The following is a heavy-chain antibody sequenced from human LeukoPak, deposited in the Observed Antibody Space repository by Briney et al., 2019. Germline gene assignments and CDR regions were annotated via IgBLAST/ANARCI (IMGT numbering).Heavy chain of an antibody. J-gene: IGHJ3*02. V-gene: IGHV3-23*01. CDR2: ISGSGAST. CDR3: AKDVASTCSSTSCYMEDAFDI. D-gene: IGHD2-2*02. Sequence: GGSLRLSCAASGFTFSSYAMSWVRQAPGKGLEWGSAISGSGASTYYADSVKGRFTIARDNSKNTLYLKMNSLRAEDTAVYYCAKDVASTCSSTSCYMEDAFDIWGQGTMVTVSS. CDR1: GFTFSSYA.